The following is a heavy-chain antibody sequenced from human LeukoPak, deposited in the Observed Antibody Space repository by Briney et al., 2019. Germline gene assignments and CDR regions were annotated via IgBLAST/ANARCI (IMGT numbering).Heavy chain of an antibody. V-gene: IGHV3-33*01. D-gene: IGHD4-17*01. J-gene: IGHJ4*02. CDR1: GFTFSIYG. CDR2: IWYDGSNK. CDR3: ARDLATVTTWALDY. Sequence: GGSLRLSCAASGFTFSIYGMHWVRQAPGKGLEWVAVIWYDGSNKYYADSVKGRFTISRDNSKNTLYLQMNSLRAEDTAVYYCARDLATVTTWALDYWGQGTLVTVSS.